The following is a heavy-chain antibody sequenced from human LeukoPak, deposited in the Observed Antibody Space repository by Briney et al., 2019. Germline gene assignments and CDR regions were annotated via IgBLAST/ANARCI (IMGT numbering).Heavy chain of an antibody. V-gene: IGHV3-23*01. D-gene: IGHD5-18*01. CDR1: GFTFSNYA. J-gene: IGHJ4*02. CDR2: ISGSGGST. CDR3: AKGILRLGYSYGYFDY. Sequence: AQSLRLSCVASGFTFSNYAMSWVRQAPGKWLEWVSAISGSGGSTYYADSVKGRFTISRDNSKNTLYLQMNSLRAEDTAVYYCAKGILRLGYSYGYFDYWGQGTLVTVSS.